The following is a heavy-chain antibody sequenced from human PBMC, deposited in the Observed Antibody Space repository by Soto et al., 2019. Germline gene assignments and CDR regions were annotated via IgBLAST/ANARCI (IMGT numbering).Heavy chain of an antibody. CDR2: MNPSGGST. Sequence: GASVKVSCKASGYTFTSYDINWVRQATGQGLEWMGRMNPSGGSTGYAQKFQGRVTMTRDTSTSTVYMELSSLRSEDTAVYYCARTIYSGYDHFDYWGQGTLVTVSS. V-gene: IGHV1-8*01. D-gene: IGHD5-12*01. CDR3: ARTIYSGYDHFDY. CDR1: GYTFTSYD. J-gene: IGHJ4*02.